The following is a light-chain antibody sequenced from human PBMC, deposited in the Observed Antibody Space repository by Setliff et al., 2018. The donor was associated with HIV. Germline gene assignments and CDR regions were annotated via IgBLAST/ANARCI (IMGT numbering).Light chain of an antibody. CDR2: DVS. V-gene: IGLV2-14*01. J-gene: IGLJ1*01. Sequence: QSALTQPASVSGSLGQSINISCTGTSSDSGGYNYVSWYQQHPVKAPRVMVYDVSQRPTGVSNRFSGSKAVNTASLTISGLQAEDEADYYCAAWDDSLSVVFGTGTKVTVL. CDR1: SSDSGGYNY. CDR3: AAWDDSLSVV.